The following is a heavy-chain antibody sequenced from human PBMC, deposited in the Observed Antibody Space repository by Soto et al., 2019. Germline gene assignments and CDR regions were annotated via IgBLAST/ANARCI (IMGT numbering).Heavy chain of an antibody. CDR3: ARGFVEMAPQAGFDI. Sequence: ASVKVSCKASGYTFTGYYMHWVLQAPGQGLEWMGWINPNSGGTNYAQKFQGRVTMTRDTSISTAYMELSRLRSDDTAVYYCARGFVEMAPQAGFDIWGQGTMVTV. V-gene: IGHV1-2*02. J-gene: IGHJ3*02. CDR1: GYTFTGYY. D-gene: IGHD2-15*01. CDR2: INPNSGGT.